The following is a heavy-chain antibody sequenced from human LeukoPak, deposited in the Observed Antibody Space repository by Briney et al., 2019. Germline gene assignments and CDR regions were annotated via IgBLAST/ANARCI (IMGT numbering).Heavy chain of an antibody. Sequence: GRSLRLSCAASGFTFSSYAMRWVRQAPGKGLEWVAVISYDGSNKYYADSVKGRFTISRDNSKNTLYLQMNSLRAEDTAVYYCAREGLGDWFDPWGQGTLVTVSS. CDR3: AREGLGDWFDP. CDR2: ISYDGSNK. V-gene: IGHV3-30*04. J-gene: IGHJ5*02. CDR1: GFTFSSYA.